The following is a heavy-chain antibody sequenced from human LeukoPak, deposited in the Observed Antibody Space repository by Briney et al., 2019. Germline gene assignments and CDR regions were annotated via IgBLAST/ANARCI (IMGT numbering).Heavy chain of an antibody. D-gene: IGHD3-22*01. J-gene: IGHJ4*02. V-gene: IGHV3-23*01. CDR2: ISGSGGRT. CDR1: GITLSNYG. CDR3: AKRGVVIRVILVGFHREAYYFDS. Sequence: GGSLRLSCAVSGITLSNYGMSWVRQAPGKGLEWVAGISGSGGRTNYADAVKGRFTISRDNSKNTLYLQMNSLRAEDTAVYFCAKRGVVIRVILVGFHREAYYFDSWGQGALVTVSS.